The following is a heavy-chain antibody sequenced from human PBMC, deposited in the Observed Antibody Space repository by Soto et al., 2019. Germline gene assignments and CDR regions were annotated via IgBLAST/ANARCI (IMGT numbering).Heavy chain of an antibody. J-gene: IGHJ5*02. CDR3: ARSTLYCSDGSCYGHNWFDP. CDR1: GYTFTSYG. Sequence: ASVKVSCKASGYTFTSYGISWVRQAPGQGLEWMGWISAYNGNTNYAQKLQGRVTMTTDTSTSTAYMELRSLRSDDTAVYYCARSTLYCSDGSCYGHNWFDPWSQGTLVTVSS. V-gene: IGHV1-18*01. D-gene: IGHD2-15*01. CDR2: ISAYNGNT.